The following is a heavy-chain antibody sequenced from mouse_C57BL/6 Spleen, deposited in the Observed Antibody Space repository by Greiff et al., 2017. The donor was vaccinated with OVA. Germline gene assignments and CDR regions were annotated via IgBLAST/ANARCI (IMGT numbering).Heavy chain of an antibody. CDR1: GYTFTSYG. CDR2: IYPRSGNT. CDR3: ARGDYGNYAMDY. Sequence: QVQLQQSGAELARPGASVKLSCKASGYTFTSYGISWVKQRTGQGLEWIGEIYPRSGNTYYNEKIKGKATLTADKSSSTAYMELRSLTSEDSAVYFCARGDYGNYAMDYWGQGTSVTVSS. D-gene: IGHD2-1*01. J-gene: IGHJ4*01. V-gene: IGHV1-81*01.